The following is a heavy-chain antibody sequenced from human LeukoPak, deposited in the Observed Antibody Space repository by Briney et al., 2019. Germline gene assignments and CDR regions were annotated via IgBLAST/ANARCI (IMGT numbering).Heavy chain of an antibody. CDR2: INSSSGYI. CDR3: ARGVGVLRFLEWSFDY. J-gene: IGHJ4*02. D-gene: IGHD3-3*01. Sequence: GGSLRLSCAASGFTFRNYNMNWVRQAPGKGLEWVSSINSSSGYIYYADSVKGRFTISRDNAKNSLYLQMNSLRAEDTAVYYCARGVGVLRFLEWSFDYWGQGTLVTVSS. V-gene: IGHV3-21*01. CDR1: GFTFRNYN.